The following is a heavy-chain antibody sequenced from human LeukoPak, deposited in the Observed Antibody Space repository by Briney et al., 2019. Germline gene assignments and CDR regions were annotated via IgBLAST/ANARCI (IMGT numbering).Heavy chain of an antibody. CDR1: GFTFSSYW. V-gene: IGHV3-74*01. CDR3: ASIMRDYYDSSGTLFDY. J-gene: IGHJ4*02. Sequence: PGGSLRLSCAASGFTFSSYWMHWVRQAPGKGLVWVSRINTDGSSTSYADSVKGRFTISRDNAKNTLYLQMNSLRAEDTAVYYCASIMRDYYDSSGTLFDYWGQGTLVTVSS. CDR2: INTDGSST. D-gene: IGHD3-22*01.